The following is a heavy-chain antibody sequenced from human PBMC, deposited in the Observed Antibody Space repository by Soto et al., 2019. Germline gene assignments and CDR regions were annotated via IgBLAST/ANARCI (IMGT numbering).Heavy chain of an antibody. CDR1: GGAFTNDI. D-gene: IGHD5-12*01. CDR3: ARDSPIGSTFSGYDAIDY. Sequence: QVQLVQSGPEVKKPGSSVKVSCKASGGAFTNDIITWVRQAPGQGLEWMGRIIPLLDITNYAQKFQGRVTITADKSTSTAYMELNSLISEDTAVYYCARDSPIGSTFSGYDAIDYWGQGTLVTVSS. CDR2: IIPLLDIT. V-gene: IGHV1-69*08. J-gene: IGHJ4*02.